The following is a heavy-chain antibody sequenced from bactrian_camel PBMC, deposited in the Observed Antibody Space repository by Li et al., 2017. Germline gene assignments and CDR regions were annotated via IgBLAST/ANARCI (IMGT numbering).Heavy chain of an antibody. J-gene: IGHJ6*01. CDR3: AAGQGVGWCLDVIRVGAEADFDY. CDR1: GSIYGDAC. D-gene: IGHD5*01. V-gene: IGHV3S53*01. CDR2: IDSDGIA. Sequence: HVQLVESGGGSVQAGGSLRLSSGASGSIYGDACVGWLRQAPGKEREGVAAIDSDGIASYADPVKGRFTISKDNANNTVNLMMNSLKPADTATYYCAAGQGVGWCLDVIRVGAEADFDYWGQGTQVTVS.